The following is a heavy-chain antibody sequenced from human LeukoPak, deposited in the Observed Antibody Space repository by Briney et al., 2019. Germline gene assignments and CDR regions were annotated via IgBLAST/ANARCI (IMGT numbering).Heavy chain of an antibody. Sequence: ASVKVPCKASGYTFTNYYMHWVRQAPGQGLEWMGIIDPSGGSTSYSQKFQGRVTMTRDTSTSTVYMELSSLRSEDTAVYYCARDNTTTGPFDYWGQGTLVTVSS. J-gene: IGHJ4*02. D-gene: IGHD1-1*01. V-gene: IGHV1-46*01. CDR2: IDPSGGST. CDR1: GYTFTNYY. CDR3: ARDNTTTGPFDY.